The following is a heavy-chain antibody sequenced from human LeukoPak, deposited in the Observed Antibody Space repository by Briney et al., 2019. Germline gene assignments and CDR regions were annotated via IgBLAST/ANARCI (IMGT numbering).Heavy chain of an antibody. D-gene: IGHD2-15*01. V-gene: IGHV3-74*01. Sequence: GGSLRLSCAASGFSFSRSWMHWVRQAPGKGLVWVSRIDDDGSIINYGDPVKGRFTISGDNAKNTLYLQMNSLRVEDTAVYYCARDRVVLAAPEYFQHWGQGTLVTVSS. CDR2: IDDDGSII. J-gene: IGHJ1*01. CDR3: ARDRVVLAAPEYFQH. CDR1: GFSFSRSW.